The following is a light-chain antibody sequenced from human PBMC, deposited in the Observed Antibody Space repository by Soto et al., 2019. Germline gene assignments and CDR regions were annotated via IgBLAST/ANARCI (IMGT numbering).Light chain of an antibody. V-gene: IGKV3-20*01. CDR3: QQYISSPRT. CDR1: QSVGGNY. Sequence: EIVLTQSPDTLSLSPGERATLPCRASQSVGGNYLAWYQQKPGQAPRLLIYGTSSRATGIPDRFSGSGSGTDFTLTISRLEHEDVAVYYCQQYISSPRTFGQGTKVEIK. CDR2: GTS. J-gene: IGKJ1*01.